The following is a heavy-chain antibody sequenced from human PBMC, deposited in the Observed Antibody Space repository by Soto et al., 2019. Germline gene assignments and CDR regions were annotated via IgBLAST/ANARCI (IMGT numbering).Heavy chain of an antibody. V-gene: IGHV1-2*04. CDR1: GYTFTGYY. CDR3: AREAGIAAAGTLYYYYYGMDV. CDR2: INPNSGGT. D-gene: IGHD6-13*01. Sequence: QVQLVQSGAEVKKPGASVKVSCKASGYTFTGYYMHWVRQAPGQGLEWMGWINPNSGGTNYAQKFQGWVTMIRDTSISTAYMELSRLRSDDTAVYYCAREAGIAAAGTLYYYYYGMDVWGQGTTVTVSS. J-gene: IGHJ6*02.